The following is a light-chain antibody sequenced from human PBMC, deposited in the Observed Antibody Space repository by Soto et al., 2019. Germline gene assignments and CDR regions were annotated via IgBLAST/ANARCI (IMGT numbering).Light chain of an antibody. V-gene: IGKV3-15*01. CDR3: QRYNNWPLT. Sequence: EIVLTQSPANLSLSPGERATLSCRASQSVSSYLAWYQQKPGQTPRLLIYGASTRATGVPARFSGSGSGTEFTLTINSLQSEDSAVYYCQRYNNWPLTFGGGTKVDIK. J-gene: IGKJ4*01. CDR1: QSVSSY. CDR2: GAS.